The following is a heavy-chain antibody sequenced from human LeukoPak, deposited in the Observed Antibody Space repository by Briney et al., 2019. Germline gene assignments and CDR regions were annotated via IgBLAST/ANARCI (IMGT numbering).Heavy chain of an antibody. J-gene: IGHJ4*02. Sequence: PGGSLRLSCVASGFTFSNAWMSWVRQAPGKGLEWVSAISGSGGSTYYADSVKGRFTISRDNSKNTLYLQMNSLRAEDTAVYYCAKAGMVRGVKGNANDYWGQGTLVTVSS. CDR2: ISGSGGST. CDR3: AKAGMVRGVKGNANDY. CDR1: GFTFSNAW. V-gene: IGHV3-23*01. D-gene: IGHD3-10*01.